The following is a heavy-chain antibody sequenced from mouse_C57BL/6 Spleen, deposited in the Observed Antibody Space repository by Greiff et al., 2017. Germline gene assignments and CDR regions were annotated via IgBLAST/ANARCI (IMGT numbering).Heavy chain of an antibody. CDR2: INPNNGGT. J-gene: IGHJ2*01. CDR3: AEGIYYYGSSYPRFDY. Sequence: VQLQQSGPELVKPGASVKISCKASGYTFTDYYMNWVKQSHGKSLEWIGDINPNNGGTSYNQKFKGKATLTVDKSSSTAYMELRSLTSEDSAVYYCAEGIYYYGSSYPRFDYWGQGTTLTVSS. D-gene: IGHD1-1*01. V-gene: IGHV1-26*01. CDR1: GYTFTDYY.